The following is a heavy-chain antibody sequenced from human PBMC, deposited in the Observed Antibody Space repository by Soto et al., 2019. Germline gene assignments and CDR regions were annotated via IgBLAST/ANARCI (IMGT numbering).Heavy chain of an antibody. CDR2: IKSDGSST. J-gene: IGHJ4*02. CDR3: ARSVQVGAHPYYFDS. D-gene: IGHD1-26*01. Sequence: GGSLRLSCAASEFTFSTYWIYWVCQVPGKGLVWVSRIKSDGSSTYYADSVKGRFTISRDNAKNTLYLQMNSLRDEDTAVYYCARSVQVGAHPYYFDSGGQGTLVTVSS. V-gene: IGHV3-74*01. CDR1: EFTFSTYW.